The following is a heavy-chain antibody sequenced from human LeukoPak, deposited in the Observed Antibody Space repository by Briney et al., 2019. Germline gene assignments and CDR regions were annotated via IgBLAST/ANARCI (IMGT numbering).Heavy chain of an antibody. CDR1: GFTFSSYE. J-gene: IGHJ4*02. CDR2: LSTNGSTL. Sequence: GGSLRLSCAASGFTFSSYEMNWVRKAPGKGLAWVLNLSTNGSTLYYAGSVTGRFTTSRDHASSSLYLQMNSLRAEDTAVYYCASTLDYWGQGALVTVSS. CDR3: ASTLDY. V-gene: IGHV3-48*03.